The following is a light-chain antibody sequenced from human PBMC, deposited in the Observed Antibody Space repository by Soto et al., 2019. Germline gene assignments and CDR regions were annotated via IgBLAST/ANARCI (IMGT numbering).Light chain of an antibody. CDR2: GAS. CDR3: QQYGSSPLT. V-gene: IGKV3-20*01. J-gene: IGKJ4*01. CDR1: QSASSSY. Sequence: EIVLTQSPGTLSLSPGERATLSCRASQSASSSYLAWYQQKPGQAPRLLIHGASSRATGIPDRFSGSGSGTDFTLTISRLETEDFAVYYCQQYGSSPLTFGGGTKVEIK.